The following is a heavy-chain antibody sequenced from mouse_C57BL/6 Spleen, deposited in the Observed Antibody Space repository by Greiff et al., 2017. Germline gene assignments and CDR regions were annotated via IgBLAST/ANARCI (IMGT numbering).Heavy chain of an antibody. Sequence: QVQLQQSGAELVRPGTSVKMSCKASGYTFTNYWIGWAKQRPGHGLEWIGDIYPGGGYTNYNEKFKGKDTLTADKSSSTAYMQFSSLTSEDSAIYYCARLGYIKGNYFDYWGQGTTLTVSS. CDR2: IYPGGGYT. CDR1: GYTFTNYW. V-gene: IGHV1-63*01. CDR3: ARLGYIKGNYFDY. D-gene: IGHD3-3*01. J-gene: IGHJ2*01.